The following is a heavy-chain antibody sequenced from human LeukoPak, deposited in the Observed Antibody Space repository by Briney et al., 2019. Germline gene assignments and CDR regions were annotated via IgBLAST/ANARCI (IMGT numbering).Heavy chain of an antibody. CDR3: AREGGCSGGSCYGL. D-gene: IGHD2-15*01. CDR1: GYTFTSYG. Sequence: ASVKVSCKASGYTFTSYGISWVRQAPGQGLEWMGWISAYNGNTNYAQKFQGRVTMTRDMSTSTVYMELSSLRSEDTAVYYCAREGGCSGGSCYGLWGQGTLVTVSS. CDR2: ISAYNGNT. J-gene: IGHJ4*02. V-gene: IGHV1-18*01.